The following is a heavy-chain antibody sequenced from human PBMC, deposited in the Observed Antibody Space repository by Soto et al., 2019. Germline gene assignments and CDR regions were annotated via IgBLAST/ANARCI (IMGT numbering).Heavy chain of an antibody. V-gene: IGHV1-69*13. D-gene: IGHD2-21*02. Sequence: SVKVSCKASVGTFSSYAISWVRQAPGQGLEWMGGIIPIFGTANYAQKFQGRVTITADESTSTAYMELSSLRSEDTAVYYCARVTAYCGGDCYLYYYYGMGVWGQGTTVTVSS. CDR2: IIPIFGTA. CDR1: VGTFSSYA. CDR3: ARVTAYCGGDCYLYYYYGMGV. J-gene: IGHJ6*02.